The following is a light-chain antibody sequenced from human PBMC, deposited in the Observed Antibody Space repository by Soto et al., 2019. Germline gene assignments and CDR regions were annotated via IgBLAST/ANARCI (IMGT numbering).Light chain of an antibody. V-gene: IGKV1-33*01. CDR1: QDITNY. CDR2: DAS. CDR3: QQYDNLPFT. Sequence: DIQMTQSPSSLSASVGDRVTITCQASQDITNYLNWYQQKPGKAPTLLIYDASNLETGVPSRFSGSGSWTDFTFTISSLQPEDIATYYCQQYDNLPFTFGPGTKVNIK. J-gene: IGKJ3*01.